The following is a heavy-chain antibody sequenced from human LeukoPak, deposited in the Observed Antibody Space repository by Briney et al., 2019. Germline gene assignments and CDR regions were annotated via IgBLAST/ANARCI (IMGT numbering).Heavy chain of an antibody. CDR3: ARAPVTSCRGAFCYPFDI. J-gene: IGHJ4*02. CDR1: GFTFDDYG. CDR2: INWNGGRT. D-gene: IGHD2-15*01. V-gene: IGHV3-20*04. Sequence: PGGSLRLSCAASGFTFDDYGMSWVRQAPGKGLEWVSGINWNGGRTVYADSVKGGLTISRDNAKNSLYLQMNSLRADDAAVYYCARAPVTSCRGAFCYPFDIWGQGTLVTVSS.